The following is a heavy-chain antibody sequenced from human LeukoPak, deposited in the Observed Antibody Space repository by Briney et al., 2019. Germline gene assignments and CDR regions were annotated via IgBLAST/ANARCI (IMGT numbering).Heavy chain of an antibody. CDR3: AGDAGMSDWFDP. CDR2: INTISSTI. CDR1: GLSFSSYS. Sequence: GGSLRLSCAASGLSFSSYSMNWVRQAPGKGLEWVSYINTISSTIYYADSVKGRFTISRDNAKNSLSLQMNSLRAEDTAVYYCAGDAGMSDWFDPWGQGTLVTVSS. J-gene: IGHJ5*02. D-gene: IGHD1-1*01. V-gene: IGHV3-48*01.